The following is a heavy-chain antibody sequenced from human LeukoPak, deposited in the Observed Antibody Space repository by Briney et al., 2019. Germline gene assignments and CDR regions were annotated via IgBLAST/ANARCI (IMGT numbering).Heavy chain of an antibody. CDR3: ARFQALRGSFRGFDF. D-gene: IGHD1-26*01. CDR2: MYSGGNT. CDR1: GFTVSSTY. J-gene: IGHJ4*02. Sequence: GGSLRLSCEASGFTVSSTYMNWVRQAPGKGLEWVSIMYSGGNTYHADSVKGRFTISRDNSRNTLYLQMNSLRTEDTALYYCARFQALRGSFRGFDFWGQGTQVTVSP. V-gene: IGHV3-66*02.